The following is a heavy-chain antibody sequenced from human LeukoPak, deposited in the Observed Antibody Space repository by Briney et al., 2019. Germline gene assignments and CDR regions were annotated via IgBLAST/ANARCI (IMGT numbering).Heavy chain of an antibody. V-gene: IGHV3-48*02. CDR2: ISTSSSTI. J-gene: IGHJ4*02. Sequence: GGSLRLSCVASGFTFSSYSMNWVRQAQGKGLEWVSYISTSSSTIYYADSVEGRFTISRDNAKNSLYLQMNSLRDEDTAVYYCTRVSATYDYWGQGTLVTVSS. CDR3: TRVSATYDY. CDR1: GFTFSSYS.